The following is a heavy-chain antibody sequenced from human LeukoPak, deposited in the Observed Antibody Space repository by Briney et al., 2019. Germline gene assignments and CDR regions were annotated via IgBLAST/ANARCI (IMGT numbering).Heavy chain of an antibody. V-gene: IGHV3-23*01. CDR2: ISGSGGST. J-gene: IGHJ4*02. D-gene: IGHD5-24*01. Sequence: GGSLRLSCAASGFTFSSYAMSWVRQAPGKGLEWVSAISGSGGSTYYADSVKGRFTISRDNAKKALYLQMNGLRGEDTALYYCARDGDYNLADSFDHWGQGTLVTVSS. CDR1: GFTFSSYA. CDR3: ARDGDYNLADSFDH.